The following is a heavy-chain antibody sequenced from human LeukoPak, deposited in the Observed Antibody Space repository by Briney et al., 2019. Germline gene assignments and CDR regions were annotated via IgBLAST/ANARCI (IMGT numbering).Heavy chain of an antibody. J-gene: IGHJ4*02. CDR3: ARSRSGYYEDY. CDR1: GITFSDYS. D-gene: IGHD3-22*01. V-gene: IGHV3-48*04. Sequence: GGSLRLSCAASGITFSDYSMNWVRQAPGKGLEWVSFISSGGTIIYYTDSVKGRFTISRDNAKNSLYLQMNSLRAEDTAVYYCARSRSGYYEDYWGQGTLVTVSS. CDR2: ISSGGTII.